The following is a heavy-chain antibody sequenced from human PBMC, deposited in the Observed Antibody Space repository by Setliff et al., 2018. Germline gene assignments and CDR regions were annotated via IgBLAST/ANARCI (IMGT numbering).Heavy chain of an antibody. D-gene: IGHD4-17*01. V-gene: IGHV4-31*03. CDR2: IYYSGST. CDR3: ARDPLTTNRRRAFDI. Sequence: PSETLSLTCTVSGGSNSSGGYYWSWIRQHPGKGLEWIGYIYYSGSTYYNPSLKSRVTISVDTSKNQFSLKLSSVTAADTAVYYCARDPLTTNRRRAFDIWGQGTMVTVSS. J-gene: IGHJ3*02. CDR1: GGSNSSGGYY.